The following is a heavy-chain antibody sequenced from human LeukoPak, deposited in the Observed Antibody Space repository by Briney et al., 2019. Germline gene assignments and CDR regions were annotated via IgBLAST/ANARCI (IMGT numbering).Heavy chain of an antibody. CDR2: ISAYNGDT. J-gene: IGHJ4*02. V-gene: IGHV1-18*01. CDR3: ARGANWHYAGFDY. D-gene: IGHD1-7*01. Sequence: GASVKVSCKASGFTFSNYGISWVRQAPGQGLEWMGWISAYNGDTNYAQKLQGRVTMTTDTSTSTAYMELRSLTCDDTAVYYCARGANWHYAGFDYWGQGTLVTVSS. CDR1: GFTFSNYG.